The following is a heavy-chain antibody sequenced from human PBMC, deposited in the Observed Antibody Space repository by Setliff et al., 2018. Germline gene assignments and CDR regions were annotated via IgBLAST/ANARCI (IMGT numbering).Heavy chain of an antibody. CDR1: GFTFSGSA. J-gene: IGHJ4*02. V-gene: IGHV3-73*01. CDR2: IRSKADGYAT. D-gene: IGHD4-17*01. Sequence: PGGSLRLSCAASGFTFSGSAVYWVRQASGRGLEWVGRIRSKADGYATAYAASVKARFTISRDDSKNTAYLQVNSLKTEDTAVYYCAITMTTGVDFFDYWGQGTLVTVSS. CDR3: AITMTTGVDFFDY.